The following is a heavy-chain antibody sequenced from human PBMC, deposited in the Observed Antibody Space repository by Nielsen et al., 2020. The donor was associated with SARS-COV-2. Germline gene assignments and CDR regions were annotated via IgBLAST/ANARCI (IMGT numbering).Heavy chain of an antibody. D-gene: IGHD3-22*01. CDR1: GGTFSSYA. J-gene: IGHJ4*02. V-gene: IGHV1-18*01. Sequence: ASVKVSCKASGGTFSSYAISWVRQAPGQGLEWMGWISAYNGNTNYAQKLQGRVTMTTDTSTSTAYMELRSLRSDDTAVYYCAREGGLVMVNAIDHWGQGTLVTVSS. CDR2: ISAYNGNT. CDR3: AREGGLVMVNAIDH.